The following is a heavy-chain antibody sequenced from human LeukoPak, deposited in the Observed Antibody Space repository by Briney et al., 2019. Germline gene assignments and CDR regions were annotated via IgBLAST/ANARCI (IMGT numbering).Heavy chain of an antibody. Sequence: ASVKVSCKASGYTFTSYGISWVRQAPGQGLEWMGWISAYNGNTNYAQKLQGRVTMTTDTSTSTAYMELRSLRSDDTAVYYCARMAPYDSSGYGLFDYWGQGTLVTVSS. CDR1: GYTFTSYG. CDR3: ARMAPYDSSGYGLFDY. J-gene: IGHJ4*02. V-gene: IGHV1-18*01. CDR2: ISAYNGNT. D-gene: IGHD3-22*01.